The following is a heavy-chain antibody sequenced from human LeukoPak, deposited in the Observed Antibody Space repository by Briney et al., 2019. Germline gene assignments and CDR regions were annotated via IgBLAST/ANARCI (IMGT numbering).Heavy chain of an antibody. V-gene: IGHV4-34*01. J-gene: IGHJ4*02. CDR1: GGSFSGYY. CDR2: INHSGST. CDR3: ARGLYCSGGSCYRPFDY. Sequence: SETLSLTCAVYGGSFSGYYWSWIREPPGKGLEWIGEINHSGSTNYNPSLKSRVTISVDTSKNQFSLKLSSVTAADTAVYYCARGLYCSGGSCYRPFDYWGQGTLVTVSS. D-gene: IGHD2-15*01.